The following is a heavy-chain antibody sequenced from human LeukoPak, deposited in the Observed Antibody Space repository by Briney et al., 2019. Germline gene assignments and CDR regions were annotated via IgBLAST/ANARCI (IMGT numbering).Heavy chain of an antibody. CDR1: GGSFSGYY. CDR2: INHSGST. CDR3: ARELVDYDFWSGYYPKYYFDY. Sequence: SETLSLTCAVYGGSFSGYYWSWIRQPPGKRLEWIGEINHSGSTNYNPSLKSRVTISVDTSKNQFSLKLSSVTAADTAVYYCARELVDYDFWSGYYPKYYFDYWGQGTLVTVSS. J-gene: IGHJ4*02. D-gene: IGHD3-3*01. V-gene: IGHV4-34*01.